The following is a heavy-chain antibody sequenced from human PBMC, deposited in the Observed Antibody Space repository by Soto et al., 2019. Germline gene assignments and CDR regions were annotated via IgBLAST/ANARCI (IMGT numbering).Heavy chain of an antibody. CDR2: INPSGGST. D-gene: IGHD6-19*01. CDR1: GYTFTSYY. J-gene: IGHJ5*02. Sequence: ASVKVSCKASGYTFTSYYMHWVRQAPGQGLEWMGIINPSGGSTSYAQKFQGRVTMTRDTSTSTVYMELSSLRSEDTAVYYCARVRYSSGWSTRFDPWGQGTLVTVSS. V-gene: IGHV1-46*01. CDR3: ARVRYSSGWSTRFDP.